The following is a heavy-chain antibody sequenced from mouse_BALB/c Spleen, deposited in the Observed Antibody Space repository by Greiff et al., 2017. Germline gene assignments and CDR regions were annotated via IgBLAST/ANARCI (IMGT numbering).Heavy chain of an antibody. CDR3: ARSGTVDWVAY. J-gene: IGHJ3*01. CDR2: ISSGSSTI. V-gene: IGHV5-17*02. Sequence: EVKLVESGGGLVQPGGSRKLSCAASGFTFSSFGMHWVRQAPEKGLEWVAYISSGSSTIYYADTVKGRFTISRDNPKNTLFLQMTSLRSEDTAMYYCARSGTVDWVAYWGQGTLVTVSA. CDR1: GFTFSSFG. D-gene: IGHD4-1*01.